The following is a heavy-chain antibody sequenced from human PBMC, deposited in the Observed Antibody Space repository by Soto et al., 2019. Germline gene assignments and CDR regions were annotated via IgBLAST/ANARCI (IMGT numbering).Heavy chain of an antibody. CDR1: GGSISSYY. D-gene: IGHD6-19*01. CDR3: ARHWYSSGWAPTDY. Sequence: SETLSLTCTVSGGSISSYYWSWIRQPPGKGLEWIGYIYYSGSTNYNPSLKSRVTISVDTSKNQFSLKLSSVTAADTAVYYCARHWYSSGWAPTDYWGQGTLVPVSS. V-gene: IGHV4-59*08. J-gene: IGHJ4*02. CDR2: IYYSGST.